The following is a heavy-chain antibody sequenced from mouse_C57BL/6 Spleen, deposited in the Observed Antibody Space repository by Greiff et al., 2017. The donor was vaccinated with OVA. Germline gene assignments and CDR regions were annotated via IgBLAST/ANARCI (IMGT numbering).Heavy chain of an antibody. Sequence: QVQLKESGPGLVQPSQSLSITCTVSGFSLTSYGVHWVRQSPGKGLEWLGVIWSGGSTDYNAAFISRLSISKDNSKSQVFFKMNSLQADDTAIYYCARTPTVVARGYFDVWGTGTTVTVSS. CDR2: IWSGGST. CDR1: GFSLTSYG. D-gene: IGHD1-1*01. J-gene: IGHJ1*03. CDR3: ARTPTVVARGYFDV. V-gene: IGHV2-2*01.